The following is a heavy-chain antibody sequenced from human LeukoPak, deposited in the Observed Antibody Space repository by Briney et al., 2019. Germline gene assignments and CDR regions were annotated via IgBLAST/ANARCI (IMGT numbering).Heavy chain of an antibody. J-gene: IGHJ4*02. CDR1: GGSISSSAYY. D-gene: IGHD4-17*01. V-gene: IGHV4-39*01. Sequence: SETLSLTCSVSGGSISSSAYYWGWIRQPPGKGLEWIGNIYYSGSTYYNPSLKSRVTISLNTSKNQFSLKLTSVTAADTAVYYCARGQDYGETPFDYWGQGTLVTVSS. CDR2: IYYSGST. CDR3: ARGQDYGETPFDY.